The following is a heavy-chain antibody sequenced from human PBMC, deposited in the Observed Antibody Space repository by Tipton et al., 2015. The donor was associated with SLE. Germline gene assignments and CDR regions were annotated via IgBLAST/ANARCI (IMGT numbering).Heavy chain of an antibody. CDR2: IYHSGST. J-gene: IGHJ3*02. V-gene: IGHV4-34*01. D-gene: IGHD4-17*01. Sequence: TLSLTCAVYGGAFSGYYWTWIRQSPEKGLEWIGEIYHSGSTNYNPSLKSRVTISVDRSKNQFSLKLSSVTAADTAVYYCARGDYGDYMDAFDIWGQGTMVTVSS. CDR3: ARGDYGDYMDAFDI. CDR1: GGAFSGYY.